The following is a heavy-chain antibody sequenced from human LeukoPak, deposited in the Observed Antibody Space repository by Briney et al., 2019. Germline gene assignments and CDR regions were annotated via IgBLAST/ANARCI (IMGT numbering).Heavy chain of an antibody. D-gene: IGHD3-10*01. V-gene: IGHV1-24*01. Sequence: ASVKVSCKISGFGLSVLSIHWMRQAPGKGLEWVGGIRPETGEPIFAQKFRGRVTITEDTFTDTGYLELRGLTSEDTAVYYCSTDSGRSYFYFDFWGQGTLVTVSS. CDR1: GFGLSVLS. CDR3: STDSGRSYFYFDF. CDR2: IRPETGEP. J-gene: IGHJ4*02.